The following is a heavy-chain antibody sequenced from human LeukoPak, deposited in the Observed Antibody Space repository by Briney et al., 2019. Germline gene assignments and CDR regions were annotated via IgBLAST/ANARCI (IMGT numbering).Heavy chain of an antibody. Sequence: SETLSLTCTVSGGSISSGGYYWSWIRQHPGKGLEWIGYIYYSGSTYYNPSLKSRVTISVDTSKNQFSLKLSSVTAADTAVYYCARASMGVVIIPYYFDYWGQGTPVTVSS. D-gene: IGHD3-3*01. CDR3: ARASMGVVIIPYYFDY. J-gene: IGHJ4*02. CDR1: GGSISSGGYY. V-gene: IGHV4-31*03. CDR2: IYYSGST.